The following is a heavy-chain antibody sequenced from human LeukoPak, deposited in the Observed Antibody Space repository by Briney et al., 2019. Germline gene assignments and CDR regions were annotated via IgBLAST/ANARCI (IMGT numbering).Heavy chain of an antibody. CDR2: INPNSGGT. J-gene: IGHJ5*02. D-gene: IGHD3-3*01. CDR1: GYTFTGYY. Sequence: ASVTVSCKASGYTFTGYYMHWVRQAPGQGLEWMGWINPNSGGTNYAQKFQGRVTMTRDTSISRAYMELSRLRSDDTAVYYCARVAIFGVVQQFDPWGQGTLVTVSS. V-gene: IGHV1-2*02. CDR3: ARVAIFGVVQQFDP.